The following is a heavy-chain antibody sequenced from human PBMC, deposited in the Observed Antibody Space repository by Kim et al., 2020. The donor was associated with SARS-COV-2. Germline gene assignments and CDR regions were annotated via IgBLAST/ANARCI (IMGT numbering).Heavy chain of an antibody. CDR1: GFTFSNYA. D-gene: IGHD1-7*01. CDR2: ISSGGST. CDR3: ANNSNCDY. Sequence: GGSLRLSCAASGFTFSNYAMSWVRQAPGKGLEWVSAISSGGSTYYADSVTGRFTISRDNSKNTLYLQMNRLRAEDTAEYYCANNSNCDYWGQGTLVTASS. J-gene: IGHJ4*02. V-gene: IGHV3-23*01.